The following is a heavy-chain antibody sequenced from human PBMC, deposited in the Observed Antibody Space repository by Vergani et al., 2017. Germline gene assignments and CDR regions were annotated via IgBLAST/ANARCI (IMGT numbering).Heavy chain of an antibody. J-gene: IGHJ4*02. V-gene: IGHV4-34*01. CDR2: INHSGGT. D-gene: IGHD6-19*01. CDR1: GGSFSGYY. CDR3: ARGDSSGWYGY. Sequence: QVQLQQWGAGLLKPSETLSLTCAVYGGSFSGYYWSWIRQPPGKGLEWIGEINHSGGTNYNPSLKSRVTISVDTSKNQFSLKLSSVTAADTAVYYCARGDSSGWYGYWGQGTLVTVSS.